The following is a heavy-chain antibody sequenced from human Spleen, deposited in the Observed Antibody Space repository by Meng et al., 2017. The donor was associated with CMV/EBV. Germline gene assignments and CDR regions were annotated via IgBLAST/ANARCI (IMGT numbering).Heavy chain of an antibody. J-gene: IGHJ4*02. CDR1: GYTFSSYD. V-gene: IGHV1-2*02. CDR2: SNPNSGGT. CDR3: ARDRDGYNNLDY. D-gene: IGHD5-24*01. Sequence: ASVKVSCKASGYTFSSYDSNWVRQGTGQGLEWMGWSNPNSGGTNYAQKFQGRVTMTRDTSISTAYMELSRLRSDDTAVYYCARDRDGYNNLDYWGQGTLVTVSS.